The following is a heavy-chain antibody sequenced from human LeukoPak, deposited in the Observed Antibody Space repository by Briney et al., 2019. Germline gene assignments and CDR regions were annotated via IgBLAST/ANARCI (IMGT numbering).Heavy chain of an antibody. D-gene: IGHD3-10*01. Sequence: PSETLSLTCTVSGGSISSGSYYWSWIRQPPGTGLEWLGEINHSGSTNYNPSLKSRVTISVDTSKNQFSLKLSSVTATDTAVYYCARHIYGSGNWFDPWGQGTLVTVSS. CDR1: GGSISSGSYY. J-gene: IGHJ5*02. CDR2: INHSGST. V-gene: IGHV4-39*01. CDR3: ARHIYGSGNWFDP.